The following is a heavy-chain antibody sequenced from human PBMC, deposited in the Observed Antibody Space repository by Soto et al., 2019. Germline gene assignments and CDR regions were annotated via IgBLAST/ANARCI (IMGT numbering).Heavy chain of an antibody. CDR1: GFTFSSYT. CDR2: ISSSGTYT. V-gene: IGHV3-21*01. CDR3: ARDGIVETILQGAPRWFDP. J-gene: IGHJ5*02. D-gene: IGHD5-12*01. Sequence: PGGSLRLSCAASGFTFSSYTMNWVRQAPGMGLEWVSSISSSGTYTYYADSVKGRFTISRDNAKKSLFLQMSSLRAEDTAVYYCARDGIVETILQGAPRWFDPWGQGTLVTVSS.